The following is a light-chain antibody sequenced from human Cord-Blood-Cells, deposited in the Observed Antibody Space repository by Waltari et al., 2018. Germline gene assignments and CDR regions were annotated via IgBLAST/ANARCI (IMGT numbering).Light chain of an antibody. V-gene: IGKV1-5*03. CDR1: QSISSW. CDR2: KAS. CDR3: QQYNSYSPLT. Sequence: DIQMTQSPSTLSASVGDRVTITCRASQSISSWFAWYQQKPEKAPKLLIYKASSLESGVPSRFSGSGSGTEFTLTISSLQPDDFATYYCQQYNSYSPLTFGGGTKVEIK. J-gene: IGKJ4*01.